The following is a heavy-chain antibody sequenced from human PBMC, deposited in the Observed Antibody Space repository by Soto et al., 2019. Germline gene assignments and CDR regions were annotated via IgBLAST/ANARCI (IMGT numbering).Heavy chain of an antibody. Sequence: EVQLVESWGGLVQPGGSLRLSCAASGFTFSSYWMHWVRQAPGKGLVWVSRINSDGRSTSYADSVKGRFTISRDNAKNTLYLQMNSMRAEDTAVYYCASYYGSGSYWPTYWGQGTLVTVSS. V-gene: IGHV3-74*01. CDR1: GFTFSSYW. CDR3: ASYYGSGSYWPTY. CDR2: INSDGRST. J-gene: IGHJ4*02. D-gene: IGHD3-10*01.